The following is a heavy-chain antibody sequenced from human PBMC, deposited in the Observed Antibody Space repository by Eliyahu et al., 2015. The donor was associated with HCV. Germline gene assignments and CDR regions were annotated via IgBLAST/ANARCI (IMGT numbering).Heavy chain of an antibody. D-gene: IGHD2-21*01. CDR1: GFTXSTYW. V-gene: IGHV3-74*03. Sequence: EVQLVESGGNLVQPGWSLSLSXXASGFTXSTYWMHWVRXXPGKGLXWVSRIDSDGGTSMYADSVKGRFTISRDNAKNTLYLQMNSLRAEDTAVYYCARVFHYGMDVWGQGTTVTVSS. CDR3: ARVFHYGMDV. J-gene: IGHJ6*02. CDR2: IDSDGGTS.